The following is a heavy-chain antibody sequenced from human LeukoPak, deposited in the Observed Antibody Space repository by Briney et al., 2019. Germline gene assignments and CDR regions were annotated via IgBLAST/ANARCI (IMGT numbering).Heavy chain of an antibody. D-gene: IGHD6-19*01. Sequence: ASVKVSCKASGYTFTSYYMHWVRQAPGQGLEWMGIINPSGGSTSYAQKFQGRVTMTRDTSTSTVYMELSSLRSGDTAVYYCARDRAVAGNLVGYYFDYWGQGTLVTVSS. CDR3: ARDRAVAGNLVGYYFDY. J-gene: IGHJ4*02. V-gene: IGHV1-46*01. CDR2: INPSGGST. CDR1: GYTFTSYY.